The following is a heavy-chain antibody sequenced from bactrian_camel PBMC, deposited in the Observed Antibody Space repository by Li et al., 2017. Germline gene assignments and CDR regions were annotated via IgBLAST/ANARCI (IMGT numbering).Heavy chain of an antibody. V-gene: IGHV3S2*01. Sequence: DVQLVESGGGLVQPGGSLRVSCVASGFAFAKADMTWIRQAPGKGLEWVSTIVKDGTNTYYTNSVKGRFTISRDNAKNTVYLQMNSLKSEDTALYYCVNGASDVGYNYWGRGTQVTVS. CDR3: VNGASDVGYNY. J-gene: IGHJ4*01. D-gene: IGHD3*01. CDR1: GFAFAKAD. CDR2: IVKDGTNT.